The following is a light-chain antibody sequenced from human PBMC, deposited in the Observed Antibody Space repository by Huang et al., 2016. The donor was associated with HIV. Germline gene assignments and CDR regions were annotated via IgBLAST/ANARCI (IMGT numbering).Light chain of an antibody. CDR1: QSISNQ. CDR2: AAS. Sequence: DIQMTQSPSSLSASVGDRVTITCRSSQSISNQLNWYQQKPGRAPKLLIYAASSLHSGVPSGFSGRGFGTDFTLTISSLQPEDFATYYCQQSYSTPLTFGGGTKVEIK. V-gene: IGKV1-39*01. J-gene: IGKJ4*01. CDR3: QQSYSTPLT.